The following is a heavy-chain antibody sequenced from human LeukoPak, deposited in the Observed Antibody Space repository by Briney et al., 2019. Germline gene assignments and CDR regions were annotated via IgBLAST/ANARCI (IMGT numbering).Heavy chain of an antibody. CDR3: ARDGVYGDYGPYYFDY. CDR1: GYTFTNYF. CDR2: IIPIFGTA. V-gene: IGHV1-69*13. J-gene: IGHJ4*02. D-gene: IGHD4-17*01. Sequence: ASVKVSCKASGYTFTNYFMHWVRQAPGQGLEWMGGIIPIFGTANYAQKFQGRVTITADESTSTAYMELSSLRSEDTAVYYCARDGVYGDYGPYYFDYWGQGTLVTVSS.